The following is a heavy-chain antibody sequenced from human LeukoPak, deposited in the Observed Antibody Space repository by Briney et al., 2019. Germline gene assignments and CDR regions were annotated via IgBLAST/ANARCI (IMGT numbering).Heavy chain of an antibody. V-gene: IGHV1-8*02. CDR1: GYTFTGYY. J-gene: IGHJ3*01. D-gene: IGHD3/OR15-3a*01. CDR3: ARRGLVAGIYDLVYGFDL. Sequence: GASVKVSCKASGYTFTGYYMHWVRQAPGQGPEWMGWVTPDTGNTGFAQKFQGRVTITQNISATTVYMELSSLTSEDTAVYYCARRGLVAGIYDLVYGFDLWGQGTMVTVSS. CDR2: VTPDTGNT.